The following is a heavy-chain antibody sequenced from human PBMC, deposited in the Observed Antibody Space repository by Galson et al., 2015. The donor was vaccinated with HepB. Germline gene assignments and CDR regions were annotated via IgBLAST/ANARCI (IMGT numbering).Heavy chain of an antibody. CDR3: AKGFGGWTTAFDY. D-gene: IGHD6-19*01. V-gene: IGHV3-30*04. J-gene: IGHJ4*02. CDR2: TSYDGSNE. Sequence: SLRLSCAASGFTFSSYAMHRVRQAPGKGLEWVAVTSYDGSNEYYADSVKGRFTISRDNAKNSLYLQMNSLRAEDTALYYCAKGFGGWTTAFDYWGQGTLVTVSS. CDR1: GFTFSSYA.